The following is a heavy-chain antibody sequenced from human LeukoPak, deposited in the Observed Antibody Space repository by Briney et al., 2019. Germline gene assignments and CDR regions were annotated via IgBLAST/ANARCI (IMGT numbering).Heavy chain of an antibody. CDR2: IIPIFGTA. V-gene: IGHV1-69*13. D-gene: IGHD3-22*01. CDR3: ARGYDSSADYFDY. J-gene: IGHJ4*02. CDR1: GGTFSSYA. Sequence: SVKVSCKASGGTFSSYAISWVRQAPGQGREWVGGIIPIFGTANYAQKFQGRVTITADESTSTAYMELSSMRSEDTAVYYCARGYDSSADYFDYWGQGTLVTVSS.